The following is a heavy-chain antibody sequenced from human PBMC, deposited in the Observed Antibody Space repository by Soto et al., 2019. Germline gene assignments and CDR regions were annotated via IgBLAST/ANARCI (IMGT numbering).Heavy chain of an antibody. D-gene: IGHD3-3*01. CDR1: GYTFTSYD. V-gene: IGHV1-8*01. CDR3: ARTGKYCDFWSGYYRYYYYMDV. Sequence: GASVKVSCKASGYTFTSYDINWVRQATGQGLEWMGWMNPNSGNTGYAQKFQGRVTMTRNTSISTAYMELSSLRSEDTAVYYCARTGKYCDFWSGYYRYYYYMDVWGKGTTVTVSS. CDR2: MNPNSGNT. J-gene: IGHJ6*03.